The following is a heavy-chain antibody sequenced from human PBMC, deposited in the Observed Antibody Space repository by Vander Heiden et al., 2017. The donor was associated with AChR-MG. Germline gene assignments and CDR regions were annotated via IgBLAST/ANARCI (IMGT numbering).Heavy chain of an antibody. Sequence: EVQLVESGGGLVQPGGSLRLSCAASGFTFSSYWMSWVRQAPGKGLEWVANIKQDGSEKYYVDSVKGRFTISRDNAKNSLYLQMNSLRAEDTAVYYCARDLGIAAADTFDYWGQGTLVTVSS. D-gene: IGHD6-13*01. CDR1: GFTFSSYW. J-gene: IGHJ4*02. V-gene: IGHV3-7*01. CDR3: ARDLGIAAADTFDY. CDR2: IKQDGSEK.